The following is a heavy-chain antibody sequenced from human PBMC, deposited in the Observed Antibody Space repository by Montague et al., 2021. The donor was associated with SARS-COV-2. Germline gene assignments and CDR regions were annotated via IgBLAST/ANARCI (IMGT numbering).Heavy chain of an antibody. D-gene: IGHD3-22*01. CDR3: ARFPTSYYYDSKAAPATPDSFDI. V-gene: IGHV4-39*01. J-gene: IGHJ3*02. CDR2: NYYSGSA. Sequence: SETLSLTCTVSGGSISSSSYYWGWIRQPPGKGLEWIGSNYYSGSAYYTPSLKSRVSISVDTSKNQFSLKLSSGTAADTAVYYSARFPTSYYYDSKAAPATPDSFDIWGQGTMVTVSS. CDR1: GGSISSSSYY.